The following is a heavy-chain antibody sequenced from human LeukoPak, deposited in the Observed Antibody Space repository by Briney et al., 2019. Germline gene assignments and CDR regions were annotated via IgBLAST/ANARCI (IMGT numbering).Heavy chain of an antibody. CDR1: GGSFSGYY. CDR2: INYSGST. Sequence: SETLSLTCAVYGGSFSGYYWSWIRQPPGKGLEWIGEINYSGSTNYNPSLKSRVTISVDTSKNQFSLKLSSVTAADTAVYYCARTAGPSYSYGSNWFDPWGQGTLVIVSS. D-gene: IGHD5-18*01. J-gene: IGHJ5*02. CDR3: ARTAGPSYSYGSNWFDP. V-gene: IGHV4-34*01.